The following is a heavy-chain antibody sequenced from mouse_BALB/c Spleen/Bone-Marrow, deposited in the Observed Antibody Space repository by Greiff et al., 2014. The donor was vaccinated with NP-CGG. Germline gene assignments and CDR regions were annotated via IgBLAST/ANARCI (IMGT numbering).Heavy chain of an antibody. J-gene: IGHJ3*01. CDR2: INPSNGGT. V-gene: IGHV1S81*02. CDR3: TRSGNYLFAY. Sequence: QVQLKESGAELVKPGASVRLSCKASGYTFTNYYMYWVKQRPGQGLEWIGEINPSNGGTNFNEKFKSKATLTVDKSSNTTYMQLSSLTSEDSAVYYCTRSGNYLFAYWGRGTLVTVSA. D-gene: IGHD2-1*01. CDR1: GYTFTNYY.